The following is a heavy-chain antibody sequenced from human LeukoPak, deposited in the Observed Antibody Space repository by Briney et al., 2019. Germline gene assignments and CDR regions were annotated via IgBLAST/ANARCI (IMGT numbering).Heavy chain of an antibody. CDR1: GFXFSSYS. CDR3: AREAWQQLVPGY. V-gene: IGHV3-48*02. CDR2: ISSSGSTI. J-gene: IGHJ4*02. D-gene: IGHD6-13*01. Sequence: GGSLRLSCAASGFXFSSYSMNWVRQAPGKGLECVSYISSSGSTIYYADSVKGRFTISRDNAKNSLYLQMNSLRDEDTAVYYCAREAWQQLVPGYWGQGTLVTVSS.